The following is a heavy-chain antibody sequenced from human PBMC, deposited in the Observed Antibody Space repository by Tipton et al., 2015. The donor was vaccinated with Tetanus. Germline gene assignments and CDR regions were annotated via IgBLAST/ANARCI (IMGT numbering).Heavy chain of an antibody. CDR1: GSSFSSYA. V-gene: IGHV3-23*01. CDR2: LSGSGSAT. D-gene: IGHD5-18*01. Sequence: SLRLSCAASGSSFSSYAMSWVRQAPGKGLEWVSTLSGSGSATYYAGSVGGRFTISRDNAKNSLFLQMDSLRAEDTAVYFCAKSKRGYSYGSFDDWGQGTLVAVSS. J-gene: IGHJ4*02. CDR3: AKSKRGYSYGSFDD.